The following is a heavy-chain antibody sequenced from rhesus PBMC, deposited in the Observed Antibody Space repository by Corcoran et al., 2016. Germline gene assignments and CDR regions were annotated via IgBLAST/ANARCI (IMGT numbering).Heavy chain of an antibody. Sequence: QVQLQESGPGLVKPSETLSLTCHVSGGSISSSNWWRGIGQPPGKGLEWIGDISGSRGSPYYNPSLKRRVPISKVTSKNQVSLKLSSVTAADTAVYYCARGTYPAGYFDYWGQGVLVTVSS. J-gene: IGHJ4*01. CDR1: GGSISSSNW. CDR2: ISGSRGSP. V-gene: IGHV4-65*02. CDR3: ARGTYPAGYFDY.